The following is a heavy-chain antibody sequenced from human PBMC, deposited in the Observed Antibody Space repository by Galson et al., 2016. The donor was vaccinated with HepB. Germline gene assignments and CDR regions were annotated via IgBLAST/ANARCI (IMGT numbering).Heavy chain of an antibody. D-gene: IGHD2-21*02. J-gene: IGHJ5*02. Sequence: CAASGFAFSSHWLHWVRQAPGKGLMWVARITSDGTISNYADSVKGRITIASDSAKHTLYLATNSLSAEDTAVYKSVRDHSVVPATAYNWFDPWGQGTLVTVSS. V-gene: IGHV3-74*01. CDR2: ITSDGTIS. CDR3: VRDHSVVPATAYNWFDP. CDR1: GFAFSSHW.